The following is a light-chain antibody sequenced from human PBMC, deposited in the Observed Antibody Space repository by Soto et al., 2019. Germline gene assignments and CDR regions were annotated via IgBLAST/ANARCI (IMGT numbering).Light chain of an antibody. V-gene: IGLV2-23*01. Sequence: QSALTQPASVSGSPGQSITISCTGTSSDVGTYNLVSWYQQHPGKAPKLMIYEGSKQPSGVFNRLSGSKSGNTASLIISGLEAVDVADLYRCSYGSNGPLFRGGTKLTVL. J-gene: IGLJ2*01. CDR1: SSDVGTYNL. CDR2: EGS. CDR3: CSYGSNGPL.